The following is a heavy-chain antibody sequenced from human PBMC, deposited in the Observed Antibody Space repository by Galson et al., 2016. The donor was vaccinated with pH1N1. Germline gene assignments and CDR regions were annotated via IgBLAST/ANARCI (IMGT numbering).Heavy chain of an antibody. D-gene: IGHD3-22*01. J-gene: IGHJ3*02. CDR3: ARARNYYGNEAFDI. V-gene: IGHV1-69*06. Sequence: SGVIFNSYAINWVRQAPGQGLEWMGGIIAIFNTPNYAQDFRGRVTITADKPTTTVYLELSGLTSEDTAVYYCARARNYYGNEAFDIWGQGTMVIVSS. CDR2: IIAIFNTP. CDR1: GVIFNSYA.